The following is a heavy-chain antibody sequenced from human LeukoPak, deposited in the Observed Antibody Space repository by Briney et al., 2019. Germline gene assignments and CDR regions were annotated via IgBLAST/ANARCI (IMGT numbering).Heavy chain of an antibody. V-gene: IGHV4-38-2*02. Sequence: SETLSLTCTVSGYSISSGYYWGWIRQPPGKGLEWIGSIHHSGSTYYNPSLKSRVTISVDTSKNLFSLNMSSVTAADTAVYYCARLIYCSGGNCNLGYFDYWGQGTLVTVSS. CDR2: IHHSGST. D-gene: IGHD2-15*01. J-gene: IGHJ4*02. CDR3: ARLIYCSGGNCNLGYFDY. CDR1: GYSISSGYY.